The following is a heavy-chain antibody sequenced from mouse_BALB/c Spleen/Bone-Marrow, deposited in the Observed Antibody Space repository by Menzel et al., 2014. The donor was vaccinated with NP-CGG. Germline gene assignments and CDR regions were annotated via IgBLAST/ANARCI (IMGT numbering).Heavy chain of an antibody. J-gene: IGHJ2*01. V-gene: IGHV5-17*02. CDR3: ARSGSSYGYFDY. CDR1: GFTFSSFG. CDR2: ISSGSSTI. D-gene: IGHD1-1*01. Sequence: EVKLVESGGGLVQPGGSRKLSCTASGFTFSSFGMHWVRQAPEKGLEWVAYISSGSSTIYYADTVMGRFTISRDNPKNTLFLQMTSLRSEDTAMYYCARSGSSYGYFDYWGQGTTLTVSS.